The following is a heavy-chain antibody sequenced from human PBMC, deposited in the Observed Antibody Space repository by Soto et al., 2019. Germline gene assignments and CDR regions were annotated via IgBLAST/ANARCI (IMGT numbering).Heavy chain of an antibody. V-gene: IGHV3-74*01. Sequence: EVQLVESGGGLVQPGGSLRLSCAASGFTFSSYWMHWVRQAPGKGLVWVSRINSDGSSTSYADSVKGRFTISRDNAKNTLYLQMNSLRADDTAVYYCARVRLRLGELFPNWFDPWGQGTLVTVSS. CDR1: GFTFSSYW. J-gene: IGHJ5*02. D-gene: IGHD3-16*01. CDR2: INSDGSST. CDR3: ARVRLRLGELFPNWFDP.